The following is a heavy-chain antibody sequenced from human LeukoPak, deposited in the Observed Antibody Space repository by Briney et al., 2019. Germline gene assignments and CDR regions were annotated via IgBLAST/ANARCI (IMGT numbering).Heavy chain of an antibody. V-gene: IGHV3-48*04. D-gene: IGHD3-3*01. CDR1: GFTFSSHS. J-gene: IGHJ4*02. CDR3: ARGVTYYDFWSGTPGIDY. Sequence: GGSLRLSCAASGFTFSSHSMNWVRQAPGKGLEWLSYTTPSGFTVYSDSVQGRFTISRDSAKNSVYLQMNSLTAEDTAMYYCARGVTYYDFWSGTPGIDYWGQGTLVTVSS. CDR2: TTPSGFTV.